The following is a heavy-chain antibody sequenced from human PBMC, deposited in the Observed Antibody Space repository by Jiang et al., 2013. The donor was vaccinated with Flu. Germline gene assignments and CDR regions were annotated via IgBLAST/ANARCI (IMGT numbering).Heavy chain of an antibody. Sequence: GPGLVKPSETLSLTCTVSGGSINRSSYYWGWVRQPPGKGLEWIGSIFYSGSTYYNPSLKSRVTISVDTSKNQFSLNLSSVTAAHTAVYYCARQRGYYPRRWYFDLWGRGTLVTVSS. V-gene: IGHV4-39*01. CDR2: IFYSGST. CDR3: ARQRGYYPRRWYFDL. J-gene: IGHJ2*01. CDR1: GGSINRSSYY. D-gene: IGHD5-12*01.